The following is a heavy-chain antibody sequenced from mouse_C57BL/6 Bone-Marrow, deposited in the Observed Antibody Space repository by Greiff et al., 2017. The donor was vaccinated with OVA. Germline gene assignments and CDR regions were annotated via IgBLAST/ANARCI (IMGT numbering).Heavy chain of an antibody. CDR3: TTYHYSNFAWFAY. J-gene: IGHJ3*01. V-gene: IGHV14-4*01. CDR1: GFNIKDDY. Sequence: VQLQQSGAELVRPGASVKLSCTASGFNIKDDYMHWVKQRPEKGLEWIGWIDPENGDTEYASKFQGKATITADTSSNTASLQLSRLTSEDTAVYYCTTYHYSNFAWFAYWGQGTLVTVSA. D-gene: IGHD2-5*01. CDR2: IDPENGDT.